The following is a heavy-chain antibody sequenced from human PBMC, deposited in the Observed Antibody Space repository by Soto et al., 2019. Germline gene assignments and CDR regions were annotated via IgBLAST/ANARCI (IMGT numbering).Heavy chain of an antibody. D-gene: IGHD3-9*01. V-gene: IGHV3-21*01. J-gene: IGHJ4*02. CDR1: GFSFSAYS. CDR2: ISDGSHYI. CDR3: ASFDQLVIHY. Sequence: EVHLVESGGGLVKPGGSLRLSCAASGFSFSAYSMSWVRQAPGKGLEWVSSISDGSHYIHYADSVKGRFTISRDNAKNSLSLLLDSLRAEDTAVYYCASFDQLVIHYWGQGTLVAVSS.